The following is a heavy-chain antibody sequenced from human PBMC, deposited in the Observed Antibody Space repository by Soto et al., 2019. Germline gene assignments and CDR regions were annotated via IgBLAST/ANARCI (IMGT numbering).Heavy chain of an antibody. D-gene: IGHD5-12*01. Sequence: GGSLRLSCAASGFTFSSYGMHWVRQAPGKGLEWVAVIWCDGSNKYYADSVKGRFTISRDNSKNTLYLQMNSLRAEDTAVYYCARAMTSRDGYKAPLDYWGQGTLVTVSS. CDR3: ARAMTSRDGYKAPLDY. J-gene: IGHJ4*02. V-gene: IGHV3-33*01. CDR1: GFTFSSYG. CDR2: IWCDGSNK.